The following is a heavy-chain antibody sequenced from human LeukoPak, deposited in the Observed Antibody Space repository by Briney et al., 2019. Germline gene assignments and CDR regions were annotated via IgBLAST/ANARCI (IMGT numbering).Heavy chain of an antibody. D-gene: IGHD2-15*01. CDR2: IIPILGIA. CDR3: AGGGVGYCSGGSCYSQSFYYYYYMDV. V-gene: IGHV1-69*04. CDR1: GGTFSSYA. J-gene: IGHJ6*03. Sequence: ASVKVSCKASGGTFSSYAISWVRQTPGQGLEWMGRIIPILGIANHAQKFQGRVTITADKSTSTAYMELSSLRSEDTAVYYCAGGGVGYCSGGSCYSQSFYYYYYMDVWGKGTTVTVSS.